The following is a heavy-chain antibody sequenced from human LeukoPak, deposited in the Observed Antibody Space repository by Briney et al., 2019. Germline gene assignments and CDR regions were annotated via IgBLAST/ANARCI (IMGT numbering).Heavy chain of an antibody. Sequence: GRSLRLSCAASGFTFDDYAMHWVRQAPGKGLVWVARINSDGSSTSYADSVKGRFTISRDNAKNTLYLQMNSLRAEDTAVYHCAREGYGSSWYLRYWGQGTLVTVSS. D-gene: IGHD6-13*01. V-gene: IGHV3-74*01. J-gene: IGHJ4*02. CDR3: AREGYGSSWYLRY. CDR1: GFTFDDYA. CDR2: INSDGSST.